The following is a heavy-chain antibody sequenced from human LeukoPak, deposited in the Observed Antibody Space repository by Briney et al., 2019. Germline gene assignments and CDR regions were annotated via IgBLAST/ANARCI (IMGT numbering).Heavy chain of an antibody. D-gene: IGHD3-10*01. CDR1: GFTFSSYG. CDR2: IWYDGSNK. CDR3: ARDRGWFGVEDYYGMDV. V-gene: IGHV3-33*01. Sequence: GGSLRLSCAASGFTFSSYGMHWVRQAPGKGLEWVAVIWYDGSNKYYADSVKGRFTISRDNSKNTLYLQMNSLRAEDTAVYYCARDRGWFGVEDYYGMDVWGQGTTVTVSS. J-gene: IGHJ6*02.